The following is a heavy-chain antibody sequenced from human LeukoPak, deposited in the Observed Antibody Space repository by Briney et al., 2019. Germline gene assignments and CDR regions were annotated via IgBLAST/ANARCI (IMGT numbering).Heavy chain of an antibody. CDR2: TYYRSKWYN. CDR1: GDRVSSNSAA. CDR3: ARSPQEAAEFDY. V-gene: IGHV6-1*01. Sequence: SQTLSLTCAISGDRVSSNSAAWNWIRQSPSRGLEWLGRTYYRSKWYNDYAISVKSRITINPDTSKNQFSLQLNAVTPEDTAVYYCARSPQEAAEFDYWGQGTLVTVSS. J-gene: IGHJ4*02. D-gene: IGHD6-25*01.